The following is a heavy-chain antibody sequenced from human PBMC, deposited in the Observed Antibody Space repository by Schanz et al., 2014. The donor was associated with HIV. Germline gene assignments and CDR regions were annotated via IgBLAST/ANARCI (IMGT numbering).Heavy chain of an antibody. J-gene: IGHJ6*02. D-gene: IGHD3-16*01. CDR1: GFTFSIYG. Sequence: QVQLVESGGGVVQPGRSLRLSCAASGFTFSIYGMHWVRQAPGKGLEWVAVISYDGSNKYYADSVKGRFTISRDNSKNTLYLQMNSLRAEDTAVYYCARVANWDYYGMDVWGRGTTVIVSS. CDR2: ISYDGSNK. CDR3: ARVANWDYYGMDV. V-gene: IGHV3-30*03.